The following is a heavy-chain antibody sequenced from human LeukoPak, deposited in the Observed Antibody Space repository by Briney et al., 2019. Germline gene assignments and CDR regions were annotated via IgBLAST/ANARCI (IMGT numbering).Heavy chain of an antibody. CDR3: ARGPVGATTSDWFDP. V-gene: IGHV3-21*01. Sequence: GGSPRLSCAASGFTFSSYSMNWVRQAPGKGLEWVSSISSSSSYIYYADSVKGRLTISRDNAKNSLYLQMNSLRAEDTAVYYCARGPVGATTSDWFDPWGQGTLVTVSS. CDR2: ISSSSSYI. J-gene: IGHJ5*02. D-gene: IGHD1-26*01. CDR1: GFTFSSYS.